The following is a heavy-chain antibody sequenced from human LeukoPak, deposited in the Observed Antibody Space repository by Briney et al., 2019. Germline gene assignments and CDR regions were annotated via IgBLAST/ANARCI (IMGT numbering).Heavy chain of an antibody. Sequence: VASVKVSCTASGYTFTSYDINWVRQATGQGLEWMGWMNPNSGNTGYAQKFQGRVTMTRNTSISTAYMELSSLRSEDTAVYYCARSYDSSVYYDYWGQGTLVTVSS. CDR2: MNPNSGNT. J-gene: IGHJ4*02. CDR1: GYTFTSYD. V-gene: IGHV1-8*01. D-gene: IGHD3-22*01. CDR3: ARSYDSSVYYDY.